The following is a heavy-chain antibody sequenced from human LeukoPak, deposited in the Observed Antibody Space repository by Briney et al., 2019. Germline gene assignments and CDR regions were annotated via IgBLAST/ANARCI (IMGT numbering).Heavy chain of an antibody. Sequence: SETLSLTCTVSGGSISSSSYYWGWIRQPPGKGLEWIGSIYYSGSTYYNPSLKSRVTISVDTSKNQFSLKLSSVTAADTAVYYCARDRGPVAAAKNTLDNWGQGTLVTVSS. CDR1: GGSISSSSYY. CDR3: ARDRGPVAAAKNTLDN. CDR2: IYYSGST. D-gene: IGHD6-13*01. V-gene: IGHV4-39*07. J-gene: IGHJ4*02.